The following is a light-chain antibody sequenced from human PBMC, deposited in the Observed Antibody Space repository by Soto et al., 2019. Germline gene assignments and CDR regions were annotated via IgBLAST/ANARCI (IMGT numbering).Light chain of an antibody. Sequence: SYELTQTPSVSVAPGQTARITCGGNNIRNKSVQWYQQKPGQAPVVVVYDDTNRPSGIPERFSGSNSGNTATLTISRVEAGDEADYYCQVWDSSSDHWVFGGGIKLTVL. CDR1: NIRNKS. CDR2: DDT. J-gene: IGLJ3*02. V-gene: IGLV3-21*02. CDR3: QVWDSSSDHWV.